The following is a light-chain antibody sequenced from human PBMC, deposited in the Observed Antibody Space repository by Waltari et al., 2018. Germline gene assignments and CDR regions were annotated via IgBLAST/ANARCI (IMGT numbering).Light chain of an antibody. CDR3: HQSSSLPFT. CDR2: GAS. CDR1: QSVSSSY. V-gene: IGKV3-20*01. Sequence: EIVLTQSPGTLSLSPGERATLSCRASQSVSSSYLAWYQQKPGQAPRLFIYGASSRATDIPDRFSGSGSGTDFTLTINSLEAEDAATYYCHQSSSLPFTFGPGTKVDIK. J-gene: IGKJ3*01.